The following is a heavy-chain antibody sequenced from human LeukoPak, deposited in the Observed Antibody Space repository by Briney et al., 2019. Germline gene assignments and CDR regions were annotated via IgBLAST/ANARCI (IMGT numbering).Heavy chain of an antibody. Sequence: SETLSLTCTVSGGSISTTIYWWGWIRQPPGKGLEWIGSIYYSGTIHYNPSLKSRVTISVDTSKNQFSLNLSSVTAADTTVYYCARQVGRGSWSFDIWGQGTWSPSLQ. CDR3: ARQVGRGSWSFDI. CDR2: IYYSGTI. J-gene: IGHJ3*02. CDR1: GGSISTTIYW. V-gene: IGHV4-39*01. D-gene: IGHD1-26*01.